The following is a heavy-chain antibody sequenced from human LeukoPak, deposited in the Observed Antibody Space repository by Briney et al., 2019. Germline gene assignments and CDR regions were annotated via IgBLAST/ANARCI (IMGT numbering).Heavy chain of an antibody. Sequence: PGRSLRLSCAASGFTFSSYGMHWVRQAPGKGLEWVAVIWYDGSNKYYAGSVKGRFTISRDNSKNTLYLQMNSLRAEDTAVYYCAKDDSSGYPFDYWGQGTLVTVSS. CDR3: AKDDSSGYPFDY. CDR2: IWYDGSNK. J-gene: IGHJ4*02. V-gene: IGHV3-33*06. D-gene: IGHD3-22*01. CDR1: GFTFSSYG.